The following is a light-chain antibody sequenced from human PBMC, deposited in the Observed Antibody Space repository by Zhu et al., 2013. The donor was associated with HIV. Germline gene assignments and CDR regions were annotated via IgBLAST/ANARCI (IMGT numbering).Light chain of an antibody. CDR1: SSNIGNNY. CDR2: DDN. V-gene: IGLV1-51*01. Sequence: QSVLTQPPSVSAAPGQKVTISCSGSSSNIGNNYLSWYQHLPGAAPKLLIFDDNKRPSGIPERFSGSKSGTSATLDISGLQTGDEADYYCGTWDNTLSLYVFGPGTKVTVL. J-gene: IGLJ1*01. CDR3: GTWDNTLSLYV.